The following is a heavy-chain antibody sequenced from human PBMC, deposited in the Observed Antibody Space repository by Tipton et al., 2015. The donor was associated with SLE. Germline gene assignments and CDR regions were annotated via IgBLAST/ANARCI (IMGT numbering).Heavy chain of an antibody. V-gene: IGHV4-34*01. J-gene: IGHJ4*02. Sequence: LRLSCAVYGGSFSGYYWSWIRQPPGKGLEWIGEINHSESTTYNPSLKSRVTISVDTSKNQFSLKLSSVTAADTAVYYCARAPGQLWPWDYWGQGTLVTVSS. D-gene: IGHD3-16*01. CDR3: ARAPGQLWPWDY. CDR2: INHSEST. CDR1: GGSFSGYY.